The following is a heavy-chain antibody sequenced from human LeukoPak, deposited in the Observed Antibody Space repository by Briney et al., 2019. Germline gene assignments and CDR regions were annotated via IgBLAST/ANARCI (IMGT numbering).Heavy chain of an antibody. CDR3: ARGQGTVTTH. CDR1: GGTFSGYY. D-gene: IGHD4-17*01. CDR2: INHSGNA. V-gene: IGHV4-34*01. Sequence: SETLSLTCAVSGGTFSGYYWTWIRQPPGKGLEWIGEINHSGNANYNPSLKSRVTISLDMSVNHFSLKLTSVTAADTAVYYCARGQGTVTTHWGQGTLVTVSS. J-gene: IGHJ4*02.